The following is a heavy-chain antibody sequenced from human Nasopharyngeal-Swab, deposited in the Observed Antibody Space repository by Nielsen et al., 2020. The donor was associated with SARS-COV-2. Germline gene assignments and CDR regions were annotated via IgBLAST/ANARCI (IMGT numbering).Heavy chain of an antibody. CDR3: AAGGDSSSSTFDY. D-gene: IGHD6-6*01. J-gene: IGHJ4*02. CDR1: GVTFSSYA. V-gene: IGHV3-23*01. CDR2: ISGSGGST. Sequence: ETLSLTCAASGVTFSSYAMSWVRQAPGKGLEWVSAISGSGGSTYYADSVKGRFTISRDNSKNTLYLQMNSLRAEDTAVYYCAAGGDSSSSTFDYWGQGTLVTVSS.